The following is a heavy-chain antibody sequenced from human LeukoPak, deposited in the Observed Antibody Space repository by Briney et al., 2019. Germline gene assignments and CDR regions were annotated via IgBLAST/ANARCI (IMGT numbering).Heavy chain of an antibody. CDR1: GFTFSSYA. J-gene: IGHJ4*02. V-gene: IGHV3-23*01. Sequence: GGSLRLSCAASGFTFSSYAMSWVRQAPGKGLEWVSAISGSGGSTYYADSVKGRFTISRDNSKNTLYLQMNSLRAEDTAVYYCAKEGPIRFLEWLFYYFDYWGQGTLVTVSS. D-gene: IGHD3-3*01. CDR3: AKEGPIRFLEWLFYYFDY. CDR2: ISGSGGST.